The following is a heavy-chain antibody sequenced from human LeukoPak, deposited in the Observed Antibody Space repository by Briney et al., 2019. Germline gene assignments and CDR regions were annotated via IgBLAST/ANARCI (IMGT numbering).Heavy chain of an antibody. CDR3: AREGTAIDAFDI. D-gene: IGHD5-18*01. CDR1: GYTFTSYY. V-gene: IGHV1-18*04. J-gene: IGHJ3*02. Sequence: GASVKVSCKASGYTFTSYYMHWVRQAPGQGLEWMGWISAYNGNTNYAQKLQGRVTMTTDTSTSTAYMELRSLRSDDTAVYYCAREGTAIDAFDIWGQGTMVTVSS. CDR2: ISAYNGNT.